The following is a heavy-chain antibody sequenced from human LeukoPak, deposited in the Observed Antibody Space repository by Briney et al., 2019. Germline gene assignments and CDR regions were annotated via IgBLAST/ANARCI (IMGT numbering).Heavy chain of an antibody. V-gene: IGHV3-7*01. CDR3: ATYINWVAGDV. J-gene: IGHJ6*02. Sequence: GSLRLSCAASGFAFSNSWMSWVRQAPGKGLEWVANINHEGGDIHYVDSVKGRFTISRDNAKDSLYLQMNSLRAEDTAVYYCATYINWVAGDVWGQGTTVTVSS. D-gene: IGHD1-1*01. CDR1: GFAFSNSW. CDR2: INHEGGDI.